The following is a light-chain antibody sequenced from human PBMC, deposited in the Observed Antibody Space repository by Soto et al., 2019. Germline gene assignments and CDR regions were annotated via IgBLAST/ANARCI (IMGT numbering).Light chain of an antibody. CDR3: QTWGTGIQV. V-gene: IGLV4-69*01. CDR2: VNSDGSH. CDR1: SGHSSYA. Sequence: QSVLTQSPSASASLGASVKLTCTLSSGHSSYAIAWHQQQPENGPRYLMKVNSDGSHSKGHGIPDRFSGSSSVAERYLTISSLQYEDEADYSCQTWGTGIQVFGGGTKLTVL. J-gene: IGLJ2*01.